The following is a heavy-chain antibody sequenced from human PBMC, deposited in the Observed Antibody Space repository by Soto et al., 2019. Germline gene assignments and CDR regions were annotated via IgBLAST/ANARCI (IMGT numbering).Heavy chain of an antibody. V-gene: IGHV1-69*13. CDR1: GGTFSSCA. J-gene: IGHJ6*02. CDR2: IIPIFGTA. D-gene: IGHD3-10*01. Sequence: SVKVSCKASGGTFSSCAISWVRQAPGQGLEWMGGIIPIFGTANYAQKFQGRVTITADESTSTAYMELSSLRSEDTAVYYCAVGGVYYGSGSYYNDYYYYGMDVWGQGTTVTVSS. CDR3: AVGGVYYGSGSYYNDYYYYGMDV.